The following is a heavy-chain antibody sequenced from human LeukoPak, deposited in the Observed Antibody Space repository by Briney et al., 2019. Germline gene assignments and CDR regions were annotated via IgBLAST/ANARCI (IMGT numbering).Heavy chain of an antibody. J-gene: IGHJ4*02. Sequence: GGSLRLSCSASGFTFSYYSMNWIRQAPGKGLEWVSSISGSSTYKDFADSVKGRFTISRDNAKNSMYLEMNSLRAEDTAVYYCARLGVVVIIDYWGQGTLVTVSS. CDR3: ARLGVVVIIDY. V-gene: IGHV3-21*06. D-gene: IGHD2-21*01. CDR1: GFTFSYYS. CDR2: ISGSSTYK.